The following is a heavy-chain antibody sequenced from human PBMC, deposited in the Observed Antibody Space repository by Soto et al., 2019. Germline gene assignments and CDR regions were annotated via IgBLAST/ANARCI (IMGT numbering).Heavy chain of an antibody. CDR1: GFTFSSYA. CDR2: ISGSGGST. J-gene: IGHJ4*02. Sequence: HPGGSLRLSCAASGFTFSSYAMSWVRQAPGKGLEWVSAISGSGGSTYYAASVKGRFTISRDNSKNTLYLQLNSLRAEDTAVYYCAKGLVVLHLAYWGQGTLVTVSS. CDR3: AKGLVVLHLAY. V-gene: IGHV3-23*01. D-gene: IGHD2-15*01.